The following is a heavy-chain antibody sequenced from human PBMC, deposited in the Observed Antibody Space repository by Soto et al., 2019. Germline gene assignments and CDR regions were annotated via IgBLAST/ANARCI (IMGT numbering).Heavy chain of an antibody. CDR1: GDSISSGGYS. Sequence: QLQLQESGSGLVKPSQTLSLTCAVSGDSISSGGYSWNWIRQPPGKGLEWIGYIYHSGRTDYNPSLTSRGALTVDSSSNQFPLKQSSVTAADAAGYYCARDSRSGDYVDYWGQGTLVTVSS. J-gene: IGHJ4*02. V-gene: IGHV4-30-2*01. CDR2: IYHSGRT. D-gene: IGHD2-21*01. CDR3: ARDSRSGDYVDY.